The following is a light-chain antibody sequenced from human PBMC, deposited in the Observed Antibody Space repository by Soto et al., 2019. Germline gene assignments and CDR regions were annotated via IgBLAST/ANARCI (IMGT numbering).Light chain of an antibody. Sequence: DIQMTQSPSTLSASVGDRVTITCRASQSISNWLAWYQQKPGKAPKLLIYKASTLEGGVPSRFNGSGSGTDFALTISSLQPEDFAIYYCQEYNSYFWTFGQGTKVEVK. CDR2: KAS. CDR3: QEYNSYFWT. CDR1: QSISNW. J-gene: IGKJ1*01. V-gene: IGKV1-5*03.